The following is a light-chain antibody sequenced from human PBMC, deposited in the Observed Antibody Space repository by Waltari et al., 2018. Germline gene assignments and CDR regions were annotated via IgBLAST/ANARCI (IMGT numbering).Light chain of an antibody. CDR3: SSYTSTSIQ. V-gene: IGLV2-14*03. CDR2: DVS. Sequence: QSALTQPASVSGSPGQSITISCTGTSSDVGGYNYVSCYQQHPGKAPKPLVYDVSSRPPGVSNRFSGSKSGNTASLTISGLQAEDEADYYCSSYTSTSIQFGGGTKLTVL. J-gene: IGLJ2*01. CDR1: SSDVGGYNY.